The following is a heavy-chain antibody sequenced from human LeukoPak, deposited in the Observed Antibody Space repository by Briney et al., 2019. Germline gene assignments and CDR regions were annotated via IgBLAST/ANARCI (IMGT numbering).Heavy chain of an antibody. CDR1: GYTFTSYA. D-gene: IGHD4-17*01. Sequence: ASVKVSCKASGYTFTSYAMNWVRQAPGQGLEWMGWINTNTGNPTYAQGFTGRFVFSLDTSVSTAYLQISSLEAEDTAVYYCARDLPVGDYGDYFEAFDIWGQGTMVTVSS. V-gene: IGHV7-4-1*02. J-gene: IGHJ3*02. CDR3: ARDLPVGDYGDYFEAFDI. CDR2: INTNTGNP.